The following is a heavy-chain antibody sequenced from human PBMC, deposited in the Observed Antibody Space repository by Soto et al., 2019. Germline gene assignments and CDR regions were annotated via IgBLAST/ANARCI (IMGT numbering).Heavy chain of an antibody. D-gene: IGHD2-2*01. CDR3: ARGGDIVVVPAAMSGHYYYYMDV. CDR1: GGSFSGYY. CDR2: INHSGST. Sequence: SETLSLTCAVYGGSFSGYYWSWIRQPPGKGLEWIGEINHSGSTNYNPSLKSRVTISVDTSKNQFSLKLSSVTAADTAVYYCARGGDIVVVPAAMSGHYYYYMDVWGKGTTVTVSS. V-gene: IGHV4-34*01. J-gene: IGHJ6*03.